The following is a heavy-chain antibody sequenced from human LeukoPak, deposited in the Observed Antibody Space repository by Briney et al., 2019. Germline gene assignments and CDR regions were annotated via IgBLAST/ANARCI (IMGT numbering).Heavy chain of an antibody. CDR1: GFTFSSYG. Sequence: GGSLRLFCAASGFTFSSYGMHWVRQAPGKGLEWVANIKQDGSEKYYVDSVKGRFTISRDNAKNSLYLQMNSLRAEDTAVYYCARETQYYDFWSGYSIYYYYMDVWGKGTTVTVSS. D-gene: IGHD3-3*01. CDR3: ARETQYYDFWSGYSIYYYYMDV. CDR2: IKQDGSEK. V-gene: IGHV3-7*01. J-gene: IGHJ6*03.